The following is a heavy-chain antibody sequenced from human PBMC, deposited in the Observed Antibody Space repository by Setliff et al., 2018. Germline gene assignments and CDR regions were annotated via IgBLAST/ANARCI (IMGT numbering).Heavy chain of an antibody. D-gene: IGHD2-15*01. CDR2: ISDIGDNT. CDR1: GFMFSTYA. V-gene: IGHV3-23*01. J-gene: IGHJ4*02. Sequence: PGGSLRLSCAASGFMFSTYAMSWVRQAPGKGLEWVSAISDIGDNTYYTASVRGRFTISRDNSMSTLYLQMNSLRPDDTAVYYCAKRGAATGPYYFDYWGQGTLVTVSS. CDR3: AKRGAATGPYYFDY.